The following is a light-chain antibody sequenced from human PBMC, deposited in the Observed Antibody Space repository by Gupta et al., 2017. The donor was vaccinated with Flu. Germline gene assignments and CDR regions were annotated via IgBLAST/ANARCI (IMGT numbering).Light chain of an antibody. V-gene: IGLV6-57*03. J-gene: IGLJ2*01. Sequence: NFMLTQPHSVSESPGNTVTISCTRSSGGIASSYVQWYQQRPGGAPTTVIYEDDQRPSGVPDRFSGSIDRSSNSASLTISGLKAEDEADYYCQSYHDSNFEIFGAGTKVTV. CDR2: EDD. CDR3: QSYHDSNFEI. CDR1: SGGIASSY.